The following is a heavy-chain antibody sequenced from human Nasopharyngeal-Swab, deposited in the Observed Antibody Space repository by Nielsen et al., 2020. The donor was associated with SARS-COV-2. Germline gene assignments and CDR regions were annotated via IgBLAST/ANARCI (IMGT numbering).Heavy chain of an antibody. D-gene: IGHD3-10*01. Sequence: GGSLRLSCAASGFTFSSYAMSWVRQAPGKGPEWVSAISGSGGSTYYADSVKGRFTISRDNSKNTLYLQMNSLRAEDTAVYYCAKDREATYYYGSGSFDYWGQGTLVTVSS. V-gene: IGHV3-23*01. CDR3: AKDREATYYYGSGSFDY. CDR2: ISGSGGST. J-gene: IGHJ4*02. CDR1: GFTFSSYA.